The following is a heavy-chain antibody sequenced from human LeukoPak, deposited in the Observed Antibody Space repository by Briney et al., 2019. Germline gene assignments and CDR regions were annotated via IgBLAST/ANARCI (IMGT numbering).Heavy chain of an antibody. CDR2: IYTGGST. Sequence: AGGSLRLSCAASGFTVSSDYMSWVRQAPGKGLEWVSVIYTGGSTYYAASVKGRFTISRDTSKNTLYLQMNSLTAADTAVYYCAIGTSTVSAVYYWGQGTLVTASS. CDR1: GFTVSSDY. D-gene: IGHD2-8*01. CDR3: AIGTSTVSAVYY. V-gene: IGHV3-53*01. J-gene: IGHJ4*02.